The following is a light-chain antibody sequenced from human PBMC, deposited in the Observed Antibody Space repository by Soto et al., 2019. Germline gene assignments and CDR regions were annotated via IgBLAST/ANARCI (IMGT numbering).Light chain of an antibody. V-gene: IGKV3-20*01. CDR2: GAS. CDR3: QQYGSAPLT. Sequence: EIVLTQSPGTLSLSPGERATLSCRASQSVSSSYLAWYQQKPGQAPRLLIYGASSRATGIPDRFSGSGSGTDFPLTISRLAPEDFAVYYCQQYGSAPLTFGQGTKVEIK. CDR1: QSVSSSY. J-gene: IGKJ1*01.